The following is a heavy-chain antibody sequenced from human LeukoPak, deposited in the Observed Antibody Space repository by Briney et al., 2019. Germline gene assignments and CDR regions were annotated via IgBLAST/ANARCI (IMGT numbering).Heavy chain of an antibody. CDR2: IQFDGSNK. D-gene: IGHD2-21*01. V-gene: IGHV3-30*02. Sequence: GGSLRLSCAASGFTFSSYDMHWVRQAPGKGLEWVASIQFDGSNKYYSDSVKGRFTISRDNSKNTLYLQMHSLGAEDTAVYYCAKETYFMDVWGKGTTVTISS. CDR1: GFTFSSYD. J-gene: IGHJ6*03. CDR3: AKETYFMDV.